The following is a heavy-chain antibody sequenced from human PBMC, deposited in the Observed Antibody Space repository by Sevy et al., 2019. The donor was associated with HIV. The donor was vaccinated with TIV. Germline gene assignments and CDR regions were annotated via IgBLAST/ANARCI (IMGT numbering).Heavy chain of an antibody. CDR3: AREYYYDSCGARVRPYNWFDP. V-gene: IGHV4-31*03. CDR2: IYYSGST. CDR1: GGSISSGGYY. D-gene: IGHD3-22*01. Sequence: SETLSLTCTVSGGSISSGGYYWSWIRQHPGKGLEWIGYIYYSGSTYYNPSLKSRVTISVDTSKNQFSLKLSSVTAADTAVYYCAREYYYDSCGARVRPYNWFDPWGQGTLVTVSS. J-gene: IGHJ5*02.